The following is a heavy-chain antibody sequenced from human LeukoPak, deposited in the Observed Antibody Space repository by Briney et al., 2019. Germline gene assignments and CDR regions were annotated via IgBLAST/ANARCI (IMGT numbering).Heavy chain of an antibody. D-gene: IGHD3-10*01. V-gene: IGHV4-34*01. CDR2: INHSGST. CDR3: ARSRIRASPEEENENWFDP. CDR1: GGSFSGYY. J-gene: IGHJ5*02. Sequence: SETLSLTCAVYGGSFSGYYWSWIRQPPGKGLEWIGEINHSGSTNYNPSLKSRVTISVDTSKNQFSLKLSSVTAADTAVYYCARSRIRASPEEENENWFDPWGQGTLVTVSS.